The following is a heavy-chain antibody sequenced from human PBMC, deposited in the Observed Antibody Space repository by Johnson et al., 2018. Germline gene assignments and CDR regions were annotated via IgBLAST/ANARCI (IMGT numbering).Heavy chain of an antibody. D-gene: IGHD2-2*01. V-gene: IGHV1-3*01. CDR1: GYTFTSYA. Sequence: LGEGGAEVKKPGASVKVSCKASGYTFTSYAMHWVRQAPGQRLEWMGWINAGNGNTKYSQKFQGRVPITRDTSASTAYMELSSLRSEDTAVYYWARDHCRSTSCYDYYYYYYMDVWGKGTTVTVSS. J-gene: IGHJ6*03. CDR2: INAGNGNT. CDR3: ARDHCRSTSCYDYYYYYYMDV.